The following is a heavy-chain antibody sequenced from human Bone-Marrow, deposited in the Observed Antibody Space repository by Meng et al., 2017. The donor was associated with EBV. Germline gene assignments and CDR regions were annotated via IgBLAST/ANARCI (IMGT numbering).Heavy chain of an antibody. CDR3: AKDCFGARDY. D-gene: IGHD1-26*01. V-gene: IGHV3-74*01. CDR2: INEDGSVI. Sequence: EAELKESGGGLVQPGGSLRLSCVGSGISAYWMHWVGQVPGKGLVWVSRINEDGSVINYADSVKGRFTISRDNAKNTVSLQMNSLRAEDTAVYYCAKDCFGARDYWGQGTLVTVSS. J-gene: IGHJ4*02. CDR1: GISAYW.